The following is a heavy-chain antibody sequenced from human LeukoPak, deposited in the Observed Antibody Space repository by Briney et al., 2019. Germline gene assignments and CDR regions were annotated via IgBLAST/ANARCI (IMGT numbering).Heavy chain of an antibody. CDR3: ASCSSSSCYAFDY. CDR2: IYYSGST. D-gene: IGHD2-2*01. V-gene: IGHV4-39*01. Sequence: PSETLSLTCTVSGGSISSHYWGWIRQPPGKGLEWIGSIYYSGSTYYNPSLRSRVTISVDTSKNQFSLKLSSVTAADTAVYYCASCSSSSCYAFDYWGQGTLVTVSS. J-gene: IGHJ4*02. CDR1: GGSISSHY.